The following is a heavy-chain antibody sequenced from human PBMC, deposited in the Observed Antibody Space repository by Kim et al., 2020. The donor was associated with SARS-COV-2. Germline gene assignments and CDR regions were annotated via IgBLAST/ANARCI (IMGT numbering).Heavy chain of an antibody. J-gene: IGHJ6*02. Sequence: GGSLRLSCAASGFTFSSYSMNWVRQAPGKGLEWVSSISSSSSYIYYADSVKGRFTISRDNAKNSLYLQMNSLRAEDTAVYYCATQAMGVYYYYGMDVWGQGTTVTVSS. V-gene: IGHV3-21*01. CDR1: GFTFSSYS. D-gene: IGHD2-8*01. CDR2: ISSSSSYI. CDR3: ATQAMGVYYYYGMDV.